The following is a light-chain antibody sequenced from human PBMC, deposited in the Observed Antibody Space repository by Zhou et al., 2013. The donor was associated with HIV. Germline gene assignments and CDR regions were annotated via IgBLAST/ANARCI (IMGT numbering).Light chain of an antibody. J-gene: IGKJ3*01. CDR2: DTS. CDR1: QSVRNY. CDR3: QHHGGSPLFT. V-gene: IGKV3-11*01. Sequence: EVVLTQSPATLSLSPGERATLSCRASQSVRNYLAWYQQKPGQAPRLLIYDTSNRATGIPARFSGSGSGTDFTLSISRLEPGDFAVYYCQHHGGSPLFTFGPGTKVAIK.